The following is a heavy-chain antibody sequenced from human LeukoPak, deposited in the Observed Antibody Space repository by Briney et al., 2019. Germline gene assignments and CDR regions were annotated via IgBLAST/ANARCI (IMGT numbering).Heavy chain of an antibody. CDR2: VSSSDSTI. Sequence: SLRLSCEASGFTFSDYFMSWIRQAPGKGLEWVSYVSSSDSTIYYADSVKGRFTISRDNAKNSLYVQMNSLRAEDTAVYYCARVGYYGMDVWGQGTTVTVSS. V-gene: IGHV3-11*01. J-gene: IGHJ6*02. CDR1: GFTFSDYF. CDR3: ARVGYYGMDV.